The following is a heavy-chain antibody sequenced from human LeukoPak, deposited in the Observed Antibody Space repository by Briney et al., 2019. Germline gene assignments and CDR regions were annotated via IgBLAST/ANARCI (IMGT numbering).Heavy chain of an antibody. D-gene: IGHD3-22*01. CDR2: ISGGGGST. CDR1: GCSFSGYA. CDR3: AKDHPFDFYYDSSGYFLY. V-gene: IGHV3-23*01. Sequence: PGGSLRLSCAASGCSFSGYAMSWARQAPGKGLEWVSAISGGGGSTYYADSVKGRFTVSRDSSKNTLYLQMNSLRAEDTAVYYCAKDHPFDFYYDSSGYFLYWGQGTLVTVSS. J-gene: IGHJ4*02.